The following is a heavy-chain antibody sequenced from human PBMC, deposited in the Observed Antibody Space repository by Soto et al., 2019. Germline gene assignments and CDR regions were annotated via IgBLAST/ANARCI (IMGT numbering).Heavy chain of an antibody. V-gene: IGHV3-30-3*01. CDR3: ARGASDFWGGYPEIHFFDS. J-gene: IGHJ4*02. Sequence: QVLLVESGGGVVQPGGSLRLSCAASEFTFSTYPMHWVRQAPGKGLEWVAVISHDEGNKYYGDSMKGRFTISRDNSKNTLYLQMNILRGDDTAVYYCARGASDFWGGYPEIHFFDSWGQGSLVTVSS. CDR1: EFTFSTYP. D-gene: IGHD3-3*01. CDR2: ISHDEGNK.